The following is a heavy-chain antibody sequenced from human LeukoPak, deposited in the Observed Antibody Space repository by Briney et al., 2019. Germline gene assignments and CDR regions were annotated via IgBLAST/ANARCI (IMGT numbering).Heavy chain of an antibody. J-gene: IGHJ4*02. CDR1: GGTFSSYA. CDR3: ARVECSGGSCYHSSVFDY. Sequence: SVNVSCKASGGTFSSYAISWVRQAPGQGLEWMGGIIPIFGTANHAQKFQGRVTITADESTSTAFMELSSLRSEDTAVYYCARVECSGGSCYHSSVFDYWGQGTLVTVSS. D-gene: IGHD2-15*01. V-gene: IGHV1-69*13. CDR2: IIPIFGTA.